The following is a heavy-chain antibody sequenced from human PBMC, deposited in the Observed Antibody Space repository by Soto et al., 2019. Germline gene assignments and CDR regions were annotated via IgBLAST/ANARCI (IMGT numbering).Heavy chain of an antibody. Sequence: ETLSLTCTVSSGSINSFYWSWIRQPAGKGLEWIGRIHSSGTTNYNPSLKSRVTMSVDTSRNQFSLKLTSVTAADTAVYYCARERIIGTSYSDYWGQGVLVTVSS. CDR1: SGSINSFY. CDR3: ARERIIGTSYSDY. V-gene: IGHV4-4*07. D-gene: IGHD1-7*01. CDR2: IHSSGTT. J-gene: IGHJ4*02.